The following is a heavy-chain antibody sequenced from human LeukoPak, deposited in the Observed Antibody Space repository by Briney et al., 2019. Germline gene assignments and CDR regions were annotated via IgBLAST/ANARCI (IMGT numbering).Heavy chain of an antibody. CDR2: ISYDGSNK. CDR3: ASKGDLDY. Sequence: HPGRSLRLSCAASGFTFSSYGMHWVRQAPGKGLEWVAVISYDGSNKYYADSVKGRFTISRDNSKNTLYLQMNSLRAEDTAVYYCASKGDLDYWGQGTLVTVSS. CDR1: GFTFSSYG. V-gene: IGHV3-30*03. J-gene: IGHJ4*02. D-gene: IGHD3-16*01.